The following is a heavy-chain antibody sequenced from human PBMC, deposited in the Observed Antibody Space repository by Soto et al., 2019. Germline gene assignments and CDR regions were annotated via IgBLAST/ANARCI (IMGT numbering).Heavy chain of an antibody. CDR1: GYTFTGYY. D-gene: IGHD5-12*01. Sequence: GASVKVSCKASGYTFTGYYMHWVRQAPGQGLEWMGWINPNSGGTNYAQKFQGRVTMTRDTSISTAYMERSGRRSDDTAVYYCARVQYSGYLRKGAPFDSWGQGTRVTVSS. CDR2: INPNSGGT. V-gene: IGHV1-2*02. J-gene: IGHJ4*02. CDR3: ARVQYSGYLRKGAPFDS.